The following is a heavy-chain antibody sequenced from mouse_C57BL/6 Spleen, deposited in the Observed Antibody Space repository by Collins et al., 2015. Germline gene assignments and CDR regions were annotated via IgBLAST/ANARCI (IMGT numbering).Heavy chain of an antibody. CDR2: IDPSDSET. CDR1: GYTFTSYW. V-gene: IGHV1-52*01. Sequence: QVQLQQPGAELVRPGSSVKLSCKASGYTFTSYWMHWVKQRPIQGLEWIGNIDPSDSETHYNQKFKDKATLTVDKSSSTAYMQLSSLTSEDSAVYYCARNYYGSSEAMDYWGQGTSVTVSS. J-gene: IGHJ4*01. D-gene: IGHD1-1*01. CDR3: ARNYYGSSEAMDY.